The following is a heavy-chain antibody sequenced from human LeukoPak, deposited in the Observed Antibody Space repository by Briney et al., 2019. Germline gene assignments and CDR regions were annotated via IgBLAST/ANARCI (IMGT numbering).Heavy chain of an antibody. D-gene: IGHD2-8*01. J-gene: IGHJ3*02. CDR1: GFTFSTHW. CDR2: TKDDGSQK. V-gene: IGHV3-7*01. CDR3: AKYILYHGAFDI. Sequence: GGSLRLSCAVSGFTFSTHWMSWVRQAPGKGLEWVATTKDDGSQKYYVDSVKGRFTISRDNAKNSLYLQMNSLEAEDTAVYYCAKYILYHGAFDIWGQGTMVTVSS.